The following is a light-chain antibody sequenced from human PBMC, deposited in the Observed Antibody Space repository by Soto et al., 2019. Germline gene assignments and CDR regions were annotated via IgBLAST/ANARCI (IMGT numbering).Light chain of an antibody. J-gene: IGKJ5*01. CDR1: QGISSA. CDR3: QQFNSYPQS. V-gene: IGKV1-13*02. CDR2: DAS. Sequence: AIQLTQSPSSLSASVGDRVTITCRARQGISSALAWYQQKPGKAPKLLIYDASSLESGVPSMFSGSGSGTDFTLSISSLQPEDFATDYCQQFNSYPQSFGQGTRMEIK.